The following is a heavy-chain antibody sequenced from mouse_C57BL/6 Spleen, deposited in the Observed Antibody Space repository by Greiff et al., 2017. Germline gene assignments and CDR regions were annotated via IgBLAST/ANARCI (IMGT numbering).Heavy chain of an antibody. Sequence: EVQGVESGGGLVKPGGSLKLSCAASGFTFSDYGMHWVRQAPEKGLEWVAYISSGSSTIYYADTVKGRFTISRDNAKNTLFLQMTSLRAEDTAMYYCAGLTGYYYAMDYWGQGTSVTVSS. CDR3: AGLTGYYYAMDY. D-gene: IGHD4-1*01. J-gene: IGHJ4*01. CDR1: GFTFSDYG. CDR2: ISSGSSTI. V-gene: IGHV5-17*01.